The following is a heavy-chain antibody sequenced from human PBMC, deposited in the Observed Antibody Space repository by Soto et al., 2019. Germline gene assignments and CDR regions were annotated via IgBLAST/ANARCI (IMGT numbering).Heavy chain of an antibody. V-gene: IGHV3-73*01. CDR1: GFAFSGSA. CDR3: TRDLFSYDYSGILWFDP. Sequence: PGGSLRLSCAASGFAFSGSAMYWVRQASGKGPEWVGRIRSKGHNYATEYAASVKGRFIISRDDSKNTAYLQMNSLQTEDTAVYYCTRDLFSYDYSGILWFDPWGQGTLVTVSS. J-gene: IGHJ5*02. CDR2: IRSKGHNYAT. D-gene: IGHD3-16*01.